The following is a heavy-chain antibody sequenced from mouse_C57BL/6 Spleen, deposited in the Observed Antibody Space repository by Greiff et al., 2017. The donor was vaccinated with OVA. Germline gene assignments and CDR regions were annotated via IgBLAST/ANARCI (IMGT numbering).Heavy chain of an antibody. CDR1: GYSITSGYY. V-gene: IGHV3-6*01. Sequence: ESGPGLVKPSQSLSLTCSVTGYSITSGYYWNWIRQFPGNKLEWMGYISYDGSNNYNPSLKNRISITRDTSKNQFFLKLNSVTTEDTATYYCARRSAGFLDYWGQGTTLTVSS. CDR2: ISYDGSN. J-gene: IGHJ2*01. CDR3: ARRSAGFLDY. D-gene: IGHD1-2*01.